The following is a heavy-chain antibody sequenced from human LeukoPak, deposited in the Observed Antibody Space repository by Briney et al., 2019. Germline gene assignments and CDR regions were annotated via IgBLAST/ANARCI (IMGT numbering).Heavy chain of an antibody. Sequence: PGGSLRLSCAASGFTFSSYGMHWVRQAPGKGLVWVSRINSDGSSTSYADSVKGRFTISRDNAKNTLYLQMNSLRAEDTAVYYCARASSGSSYYYMDVWGKGTTVTISS. CDR1: GFTFSSYG. J-gene: IGHJ6*03. CDR3: ARASSGSSYYYMDV. V-gene: IGHV3-74*01. CDR2: INSDGSST. D-gene: IGHD3-22*01.